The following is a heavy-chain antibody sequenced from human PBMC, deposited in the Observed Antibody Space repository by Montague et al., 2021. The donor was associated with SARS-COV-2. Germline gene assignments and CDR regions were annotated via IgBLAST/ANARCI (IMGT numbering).Heavy chain of an antibody. CDR2: VYYSGST. CDR3: ARATSSIVVLNWFDP. D-gene: IGHD3-22*01. CDR1: GDSLSSGGYY. Sequence: TLSLTCSVSGDSLSSGGYYWSWIRQPAGKGLEWIGYVYYSGSTYYNPSLKSRVTISVDTSKNQFSLKPSSVTAADTAVYYCARATSSIVVLNWFDPWGQGTLVTVSS. J-gene: IGHJ5*02. V-gene: IGHV4-31*03.